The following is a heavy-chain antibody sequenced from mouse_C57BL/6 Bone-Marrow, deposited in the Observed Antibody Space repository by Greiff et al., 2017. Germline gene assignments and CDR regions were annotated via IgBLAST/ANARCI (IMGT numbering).Heavy chain of an antibody. J-gene: IGHJ2*01. CDR1: GYTFTDYY. Sequence: EVQLQQSGPELVKPGASVKISCKASGYTFTDYYMTWVKQSHGKSLEWIGDINPNNGGTSYNQKFKGKATLTVDQSSSTAYMELRSLTSEDSAVYYCARGDCDVYYWDQGTTLTVSS. CDR3: ARGDCDVYY. V-gene: IGHV1-26*01. CDR2: INPNNGGT.